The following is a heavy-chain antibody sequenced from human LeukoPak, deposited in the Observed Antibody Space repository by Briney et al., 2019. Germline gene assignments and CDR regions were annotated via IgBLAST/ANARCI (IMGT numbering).Heavy chain of an antibody. J-gene: IGHJ3*02. CDR2: IYSGGST. CDR3: ARSMTTVGSGAFDI. CDR1: GFTVSSNY. V-gene: IGHV3-53*01. D-gene: IGHD4-23*01. Sequence: PGGSLRLFCAASGFTVSSNYMSWVRQAPGKGLEWVSVIYSGGSTYYADSVKGRFTISRDNSKNTLYLQMNSLRAEDTAVYYCARSMTTVGSGAFDIWGQGTMVTVSS.